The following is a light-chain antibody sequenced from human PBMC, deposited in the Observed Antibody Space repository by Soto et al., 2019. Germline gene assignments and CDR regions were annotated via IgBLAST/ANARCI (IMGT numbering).Light chain of an antibody. Sequence: IQVTQSPSSLSASVGDRVTITYRASQDIRNELSWYQQKPGKAPKLLIYKASTLKSGVPSRFSGSGSGTEFTLTISSLQPDDFATYYCQHYNSYSEAFGQGTKVDIK. CDR2: KAS. CDR1: QDIRNE. V-gene: IGKV1-5*03. CDR3: QHYNSYSEA. J-gene: IGKJ1*01.